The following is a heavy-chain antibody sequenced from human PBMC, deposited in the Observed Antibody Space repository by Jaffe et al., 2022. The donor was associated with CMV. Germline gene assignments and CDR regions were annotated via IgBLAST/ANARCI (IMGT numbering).Heavy chain of an antibody. Sequence: ELQLVESGGGLVQPGGSLRLSCAASGFIFSNYWMNFVRQAPGKGLESVANINQDGSVKDYVDSVKGRFTISRDNAKSSLYLQMNGLRAEDTAVYYCLTDGGAYWAQGTLVTVSS. D-gene: IGHD2-21*01. CDR3: LTDGGAY. V-gene: IGHV3-7*01. CDR2: INQDGSVK. J-gene: IGHJ4*02. CDR1: GFIFSNYW.